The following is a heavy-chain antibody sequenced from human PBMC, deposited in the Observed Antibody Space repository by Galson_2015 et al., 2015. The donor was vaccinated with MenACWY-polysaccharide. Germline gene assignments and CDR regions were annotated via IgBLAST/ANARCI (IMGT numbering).Heavy chain of an antibody. D-gene: IGHD2/OR15-2a*01. J-gene: IGHJ3*01. CDR2: IGNSPTYI. CDR1: GFTLSTYR. V-gene: IGHV3-21*01. Sequence: SLRLSCAASGFTLSTYRMNWVRQAPGEGLEWVSSIGNSPTYIYYADSVKGRFTISRDNAKNSLYLQMNSLRVDDTAIYYCAIHYFYEPSRTWEGAFDVWGQGTMVTVSS. CDR3: AIHYFYEPSRTWEGAFDV.